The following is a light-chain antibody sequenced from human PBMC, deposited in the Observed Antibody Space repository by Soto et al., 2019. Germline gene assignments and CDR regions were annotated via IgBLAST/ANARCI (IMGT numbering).Light chain of an antibody. CDR1: SSDVGTYNY. Sequence: QSVLTQPASVSGSPGQSITISCTGTSSDVGTYNYVSWYQHHPGKAPKLIIYEVSNRPSGVSNRFSGSKSGSTASLTISGPQAENQAYYHCPSYTRDTALVFGTGTKLTVL. CDR3: PSYTRDTALV. J-gene: IGLJ1*01. V-gene: IGLV2-14*01. CDR2: EVS.